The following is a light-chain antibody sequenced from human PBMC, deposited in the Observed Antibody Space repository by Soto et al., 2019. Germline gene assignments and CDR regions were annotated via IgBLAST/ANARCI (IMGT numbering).Light chain of an antibody. Sequence: EIVMTQSPATLSVSPGERATLSCRASQSVSGNLAWYQQKPGQAPRLLIYGASTRATGIQARFSGSGSGTEFTLTISSLHSEDFAVYYCQQYNNWPPTFGQGTKVEIK. CDR1: QSVSGN. CDR2: GAS. J-gene: IGKJ1*01. CDR3: QQYNNWPPT. V-gene: IGKV3D-15*01.